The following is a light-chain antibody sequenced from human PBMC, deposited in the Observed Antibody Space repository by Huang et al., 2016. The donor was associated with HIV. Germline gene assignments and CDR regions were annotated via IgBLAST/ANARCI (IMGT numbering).Light chain of an antibody. V-gene: IGKV3-15*01. J-gene: IGKJ2*01. Sequence: EIVMTQSPATLSGSPGESATLSCRASQSVSSTLTWYQQKPGQAPRLLIYGASTRATGIPARFSGSGSGTEFTLTISSLQSEDFAVYYCQQYNKWPMYTFGQGTKLEIK. CDR2: GAS. CDR3: QQYNKWPMYT. CDR1: QSVSST.